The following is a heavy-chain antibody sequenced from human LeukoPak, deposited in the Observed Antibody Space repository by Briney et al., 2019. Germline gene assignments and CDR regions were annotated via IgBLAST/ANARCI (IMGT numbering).Heavy chain of an antibody. V-gene: IGHV4-59*08. CDR1: GGSISSYY. D-gene: IGHD2-15*01. Sequence: SETLSLTCTVSGGSISSYYWSWIRQPPGKGLEWIGYIYYSGSTNYNPSLKSRVTISVDTSKNQFSLRLGSVTAADTAIYHCARHCCSAPSKRVFDIWGQGTMVTVSS. CDR2: IYYSGST. J-gene: IGHJ3*02. CDR3: ARHCCSAPSKRVFDI.